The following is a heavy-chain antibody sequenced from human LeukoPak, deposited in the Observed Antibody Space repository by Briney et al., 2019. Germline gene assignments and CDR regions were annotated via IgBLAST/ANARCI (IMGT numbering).Heavy chain of an antibody. D-gene: IGHD2-15*01. V-gene: IGHV1-2*06. CDR1: GYTFTGYY. CDR3: ARGCSGGSCPYPLDY. Sequence: ASVKVSCKASGYTFTGYYMHWVRQAPGQGLEWMGRINPNSGGTNYAQKFQGRVTMTRDTSISTAYMELSRLRSDDTAAYYCARGCSGGSCPYPLDYWGQGTLVTVSS. J-gene: IGHJ4*02. CDR2: INPNSGGT.